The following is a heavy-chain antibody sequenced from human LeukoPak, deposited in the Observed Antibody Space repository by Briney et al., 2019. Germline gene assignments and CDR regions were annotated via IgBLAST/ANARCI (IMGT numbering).Heavy chain of an antibody. CDR3: ARAKTTSGSYPNY. D-gene: IGHD1-26*01. CDR2: INPNSGGT. J-gene: IGHJ4*02. Sequence: ASVKVSCKASGYTFTGYYMHWVRQAPGQGLEWMGRINPNSGGTNYAQKFQGRVTVTRDTSISTAYMELSRLRSDDTAVYYCARAKTTSGSYPNYWGQGTLVTVSS. CDR1: GYTFTGYY. V-gene: IGHV1-2*06.